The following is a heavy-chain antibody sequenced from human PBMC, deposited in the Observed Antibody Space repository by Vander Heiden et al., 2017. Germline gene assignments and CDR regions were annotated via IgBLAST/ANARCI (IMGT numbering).Heavy chain of an antibody. CDR3: AREGLRYFDWLLKGSRFDAFDI. CDR1: VFTFSSYW. V-gene: IGHV3-74*01. D-gene: IGHD3-9*01. CDR2: INRDGSST. J-gene: IGHJ3*02. Sequence: EVQLVESGGGLVQPGGSLRLSCAASVFTFSSYWVHWVRQVPGKGLVWVSRINRDGSSTSYADSVKGRFTISRDNAKNTLYLQMNSLRAEDTAVYYCAREGLRYFDWLLKGSRFDAFDIWGQGTMVTVSS.